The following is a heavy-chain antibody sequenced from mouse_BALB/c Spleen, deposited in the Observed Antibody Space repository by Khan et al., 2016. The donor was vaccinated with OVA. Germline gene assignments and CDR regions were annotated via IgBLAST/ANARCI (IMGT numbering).Heavy chain of an antibody. CDR3: ARTARIKY. CDR1: GYSITSGYG. J-gene: IGHJ2*01. CDR2: ISYSGST. V-gene: IGHV3-2*02. D-gene: IGHD1-2*01. Sequence: EVQLVETGPGLVKPSQSLSLTCTVSGYSITSGYGWNWIRQSPGNKLELMGYISYSGSTNYHPSLKSRISITRDTSKNQFFLQLNSVTTEDTATYYCARTARIKYWGQGTTLTVSA.